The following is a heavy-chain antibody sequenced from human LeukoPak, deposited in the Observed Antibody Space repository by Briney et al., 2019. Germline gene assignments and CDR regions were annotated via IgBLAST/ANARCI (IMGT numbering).Heavy chain of an antibody. J-gene: IGHJ4*02. D-gene: IGHD3-22*01. CDR2: INPNSGGT. V-gene: IGHV1-2*02. CDR1: GYTFTGYY. CDR3: ARVLSYYDSSGYYST. Sequence: ASVKVSCKASGYTFTGYYMHWVRQAPGQGLEWMGWINPNSGGTNYAQKLQGRVTMTRDTSISTAYMELSRLRSDDTAVCYCARVLSYYDSSGYYSTWGQGTLVTVSS.